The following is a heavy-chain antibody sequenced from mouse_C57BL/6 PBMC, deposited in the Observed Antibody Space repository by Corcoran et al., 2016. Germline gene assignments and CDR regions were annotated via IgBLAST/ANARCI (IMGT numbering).Heavy chain of an antibody. Sequence: EVQLQQSGPVLVKPGASVKMSCKASGYTFTDYYMNWVKQSHGKSLEWIGVINPYNGGTSYNQKFKGKATLTVDKSSSTAYMELNSLTSEDSAVYYWEREAVTTVRAMDYWGQGTSVTVSS. V-gene: IGHV1-19*01. J-gene: IGHJ4*01. D-gene: IGHD1-1*01. CDR2: INPYNGGT. CDR3: EREAVTTVRAMDY. CDR1: GYTFTDYY.